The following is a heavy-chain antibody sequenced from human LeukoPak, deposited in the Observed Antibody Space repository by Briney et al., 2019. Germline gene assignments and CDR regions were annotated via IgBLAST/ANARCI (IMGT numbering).Heavy chain of an antibody. CDR1: GFTFSSYS. Sequence: KPGGSLRLSCAASGFTFSSYSMNWVRQAPGKGLEWVSSISSSNSYIYYADSMKGRFTISRDNAKNSLYLQLNSLRAEDTAVYYCARAFIAAADYYYYYYLDVWGKGTTVTVSS. J-gene: IGHJ6*03. V-gene: IGHV3-21*01. CDR2: ISSSNSYI. CDR3: ARAFIAAADYYYYYYLDV. D-gene: IGHD6-13*01.